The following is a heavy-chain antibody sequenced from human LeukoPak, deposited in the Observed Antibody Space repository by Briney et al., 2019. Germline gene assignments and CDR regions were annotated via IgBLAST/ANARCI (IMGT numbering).Heavy chain of an antibody. D-gene: IGHD3-22*01. V-gene: IGHV3-20*04. CDR1: GFTFDDYG. Sequence: GGSLRLSCAASGFTFDDYGMSWVRQAPGKGLEWVSGINWNGGSTGYADSVKGRFTISRDNAKNSLYLQMNSLRAEDTAVYYCAPSTYDSSGFYSYWGQGTLVTVSS. CDR3: APSTYDSSGFYSY. CDR2: INWNGGST. J-gene: IGHJ4*02.